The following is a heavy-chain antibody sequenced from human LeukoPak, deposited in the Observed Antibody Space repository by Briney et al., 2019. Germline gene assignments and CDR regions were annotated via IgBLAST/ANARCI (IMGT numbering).Heavy chain of an antibody. CDR1: GYSISSGYY. CDR2: IYHSGST. CDR3: ARGLGGAPTTVLS. J-gene: IGHJ5*02. Sequence: SETLSLTCSDSGYSISSGYYWGWSRQPPGKGLEWIGSIYHSGSTYYNPSLKSRVTISVDTSKNQFSLKLSSVTAADTAVYYCARGLGGAPTTVLSWGQGTLVTVSS. V-gene: IGHV4-38-2*02. D-gene: IGHD4-17*01.